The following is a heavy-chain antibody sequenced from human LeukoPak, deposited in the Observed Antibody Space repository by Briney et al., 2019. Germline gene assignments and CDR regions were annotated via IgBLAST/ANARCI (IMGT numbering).Heavy chain of an antibody. CDR2: IYYSGRT. CDR3: ARASGVAGPRYYYYYGMDV. Sequence: KTSETLSLTCTVSGGSISSGGYYWSWIRQPPGKGLEWIGYIYYSGRTNYNPSLKSRVTISVDTSKNQFSLKLSSVTAADTAVYYCARASGVAGPRYYYYYGMDVWGQGTTVTVSS. V-gene: IGHV4-61*08. CDR1: GGSISSGGYY. J-gene: IGHJ6*02. D-gene: IGHD6-19*01.